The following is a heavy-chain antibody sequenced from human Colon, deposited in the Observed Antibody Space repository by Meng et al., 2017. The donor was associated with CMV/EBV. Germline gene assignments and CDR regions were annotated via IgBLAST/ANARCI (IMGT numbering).Heavy chain of an antibody. CDR1: GSFSSYT. Sequence: GSFSSYTVSWVRQAPGRGLEWMGRIIPILGIANYAQKFQGRVTITADKSTSTAYMELSSLRSEDTAVYYCARDCSGGSCYGEGFDPWGQGTLVTVSS. V-gene: IGHV1-69*04. CDR3: ARDCSGGSCYGEGFDP. J-gene: IGHJ5*02. CDR2: IIPILGIA. D-gene: IGHD2-15*01.